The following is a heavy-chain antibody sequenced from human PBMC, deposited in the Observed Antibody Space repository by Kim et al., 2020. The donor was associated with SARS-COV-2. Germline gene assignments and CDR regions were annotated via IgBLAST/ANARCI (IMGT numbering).Heavy chain of an antibody. J-gene: IGHJ6*02. CDR2: SGST. V-gene: IGHV4-59*01. Sequence: SGSTNYHPSLKGRVTIAVDTSKNQFPLKLNSMTAADTGIYYCARVFRGMDVWGQGTTVIVSS. CDR3: ARVFRGMDV. D-gene: IGHD3-10*02.